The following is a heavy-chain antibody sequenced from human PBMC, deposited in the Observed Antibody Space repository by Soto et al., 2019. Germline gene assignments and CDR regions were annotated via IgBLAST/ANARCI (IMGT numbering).Heavy chain of an antibody. CDR3: ARGQLVWYGDLTPYHRDMDV. D-gene: IGHD3-10*01. J-gene: IGHJ6*02. CDR1: GGSFDDFY. V-gene: IGHV4-34*01. Sequence: SETLSLTCAFYGGSFDDFYWSWVRQSPGKGLEWVGEISHDGGTNYSPSLASRVSISVDTSKNQFSLHLRSVTAADTGLYYCARGQLVWYGDLTPYHRDMDVWGQGTTVTVSS. CDR2: ISHDGGT.